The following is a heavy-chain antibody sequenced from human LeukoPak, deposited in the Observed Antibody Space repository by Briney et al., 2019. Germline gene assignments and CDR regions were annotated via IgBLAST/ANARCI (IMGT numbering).Heavy chain of an antibody. CDR1: GFTFRVYI. CDR2: VNIVSSYI. Sequence: GRSLRLSCAASGFTFRVYIMNWVREAPGQGVGGVAAVNIVSSYIYYADSMRGRFTISRDNAKNSLFLQMNSLRAEDTAVYYCARLRRNSDRSDFFYYYDHWGQGTLVTVSS. J-gene: IGHJ4*02. D-gene: IGHD3-22*01. CDR3: ARLRRNSDRSDFFYYYDH. V-gene: IGHV3-21*01.